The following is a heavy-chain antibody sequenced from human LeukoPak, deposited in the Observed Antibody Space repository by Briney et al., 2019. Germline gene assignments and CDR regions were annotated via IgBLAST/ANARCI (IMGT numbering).Heavy chain of an antibody. CDR2: IVYDGSNA. V-gene: IGHV3-30*18. J-gene: IGHJ6*02. CDR3: AKVDIEVAVAATSMDV. D-gene: IGHD2-15*01. CDR1: GFTFSSYG. Sequence: GGSLRLSCAASGFTFSSYGMHWVRQAPGKGLEWVAVIVYDGSNAYYADSVKGRFFISRDNSKNTLYLQMNSLRAEDTAVYFCAKVDIEVAVAATSMDVWGQGTTVTVSS.